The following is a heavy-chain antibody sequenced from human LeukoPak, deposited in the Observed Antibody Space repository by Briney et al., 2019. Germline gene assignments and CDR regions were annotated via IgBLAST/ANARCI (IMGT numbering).Heavy chain of an antibody. Sequence: PGTSLRLSCAASGFTFDNYAMHWVRQAPGKGLEWVALISNDGTNKYYADSMKGRFTMSRDNSKSTVYLQVNSLRAEDTAVYYCAVGLTIWGQGTMVTVSS. CDR1: GFTFDNYA. D-gene: IGHD1-26*01. V-gene: IGHV3-30-3*01. J-gene: IGHJ3*02. CDR2: ISNDGTNK. CDR3: AVGLTI.